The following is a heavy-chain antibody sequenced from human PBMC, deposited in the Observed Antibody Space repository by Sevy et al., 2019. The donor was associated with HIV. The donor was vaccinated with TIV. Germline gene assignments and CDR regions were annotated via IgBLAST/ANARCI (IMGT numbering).Heavy chain of an antibody. Sequence: GGSLRLSCAVSGFTFSSYWMHWVRQAPGKGLVWLSRIYVDGRTASYADSVKGRFAISRDNAKNTLYLQMNSLRDEDTAVYYCGRVPVAAAGTGIDYWGQGTLVTVSS. CDR1: GFTFSSYW. J-gene: IGHJ4*02. D-gene: IGHD6-13*01. CDR3: GRVPVAAAGTGIDY. CDR2: IYVDGRTA. V-gene: IGHV3-74*01.